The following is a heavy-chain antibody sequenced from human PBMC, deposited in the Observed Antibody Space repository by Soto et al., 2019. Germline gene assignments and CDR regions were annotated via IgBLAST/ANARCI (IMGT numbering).Heavy chain of an antibody. J-gene: IGHJ5*02. CDR3: AREPQQLVKPNWFDP. Sequence: GGSLRLSCAASGFTFSSYSMNWVRQAPGKGLEWVSYISSSSTIYYADSVKGRFTISRDNAKNSLYLQMNSLRAEDTAVYYCAREPQQLVKPNWFDPWGQGTLVTVSS. CDR1: GFTFSSYS. CDR2: ISSSSTI. V-gene: IGHV3-48*01. D-gene: IGHD6-13*01.